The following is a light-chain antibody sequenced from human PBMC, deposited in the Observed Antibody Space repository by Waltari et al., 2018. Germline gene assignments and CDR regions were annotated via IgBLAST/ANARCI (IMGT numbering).Light chain of an antibody. CDR3: QQSSSTPPWT. V-gene: IGKV1-33*01. J-gene: IGKJ1*01. CDR2: DAS. Sequence: DIQMTQSPSSLSASVGDRVTITCQASQDISNYLNWYQQKPGKAPKLLIYDASNLETGVPSRFSGSGSGTDFTFTISSLQPEDFATYYCQQSSSTPPWTFGQGTKVEIK. CDR1: QDISNY.